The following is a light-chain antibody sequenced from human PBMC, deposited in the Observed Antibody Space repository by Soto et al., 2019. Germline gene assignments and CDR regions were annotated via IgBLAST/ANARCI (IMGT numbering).Light chain of an antibody. CDR3: QQRDNWPQT. J-gene: IGKJ1*01. V-gene: IGKV3-11*01. CDR1: QSIRTF. Sequence: EIWLTQYPATLSLSPGERATLSCRASQSIRTFLAWYQNRPGQAPRLLIYDASDRATGIPARLSGSGYGTDFTITISSIETEDSAFYYCQQRDNWPQTFGQGTKVDIK. CDR2: DAS.